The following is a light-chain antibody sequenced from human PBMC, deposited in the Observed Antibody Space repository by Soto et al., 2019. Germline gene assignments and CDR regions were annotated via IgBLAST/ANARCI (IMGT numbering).Light chain of an antibody. CDR3: QQYDDYPLT. J-gene: IGKJ4*01. Sequence: IPITHSHSTLSAFFGYRLTNSYTAGHSISTFLAWYQQKPGKAPNLLIYKASSLESGVPSRFSGSGSGTEFTLTISSLQPDDFATYFCQQYDDYPLTFGGGTKVDIK. V-gene: IGKV1-5*03. CDR1: HSISTF. CDR2: KAS.